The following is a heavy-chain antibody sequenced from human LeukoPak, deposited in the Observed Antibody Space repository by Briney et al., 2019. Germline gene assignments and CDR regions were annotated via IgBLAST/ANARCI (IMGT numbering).Heavy chain of an antibody. CDR3: ARRLSGVYFDP. J-gene: IGHJ5*02. CDR2: IYPGDSDT. Sequence: GGALKISCEAAGYTFTNYWSAWGRRMAGGGVELMGIIYPGDSDTRYSPSFQGQVTTSADKSISTAYLEWSSLKASDTAMYYCARRLSGVYFDPWGPGTLVTVSS. V-gene: IGHV5-51*01. D-gene: IGHD6-25*01. CDR1: GYTFTNYW.